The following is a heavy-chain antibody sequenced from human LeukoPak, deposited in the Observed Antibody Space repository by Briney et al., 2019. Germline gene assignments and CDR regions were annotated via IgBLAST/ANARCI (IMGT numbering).Heavy chain of an antibody. CDR3: ATVLALSLTSIAARRNWFDY. V-gene: IGHV1-24*01. J-gene: IGHJ4*02. CDR2: FDPEDGET. Sequence: ASVTVSFKVSGYTLTELSMHWVRQAPGKGLEWMGGFDPEDGETIYAQKFQGRVTMTEDTSTDTAYMELSSLRSEDTAVYYCATVLALSLTSIAARRNWFDYWGQGTLVTVSS. CDR1: GYTLTELS. D-gene: IGHD6-6*01.